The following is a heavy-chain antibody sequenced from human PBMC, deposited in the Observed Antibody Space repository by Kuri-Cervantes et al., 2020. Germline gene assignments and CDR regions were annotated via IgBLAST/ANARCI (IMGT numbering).Heavy chain of an antibody. D-gene: IGHD6-25*01. V-gene: IGHV3-9*01. CDR3: AKDRSAPGYYGMDV. CDR2: ISWNSGSI. Sequence: LSLTCAASGFTFSSYSMNWVRQAPGKGLEWVSGISWNSGSIGYADSVKGRFTISRDNAKNSLYLQMNSLRAEDTALYYCAKDRSAPGYYGMDVWGQGTTVTVSS. J-gene: IGHJ6*02. CDR1: GFTFSSYS.